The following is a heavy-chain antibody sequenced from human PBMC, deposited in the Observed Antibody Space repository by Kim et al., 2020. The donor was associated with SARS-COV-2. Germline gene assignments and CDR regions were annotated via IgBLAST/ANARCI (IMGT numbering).Heavy chain of an antibody. Sequence: GGSLRLSCTASGFTFGDYAMSWFRQAPGKGLEWVGFIRSKAYGGTTEYAASVKGRFTISRDDSKSIAYLQMNSLKTEDTAVYYCTRDQDFWSGYWTVYYYSGMDVWGQGTTVTVSS. CDR1: GFTFGDYA. V-gene: IGHV3-49*03. J-gene: IGHJ6*02. CDR3: TRDQDFWSGYWTVYYYSGMDV. CDR2: IRSKAYGGTT. D-gene: IGHD3-3*01.